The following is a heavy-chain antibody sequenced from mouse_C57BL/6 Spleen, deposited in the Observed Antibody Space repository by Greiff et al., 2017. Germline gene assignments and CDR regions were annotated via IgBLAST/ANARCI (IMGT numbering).Heavy chain of an antibody. J-gene: IGHJ4*01. CDR1: GFTFSSYA. V-gene: IGHV5-4*01. Sequence: DVHLVESGGGLVKPGGSLKLSCAASGFTFSSYAMSWVRQTPEKRLEWVATISDGGSYTYYPDNVKGRFTISRDNAKNNLYLQMSHLKSEDTAMYYCARVYDYDEGYAMDYWGQGTSVTVSS. D-gene: IGHD2-4*01. CDR2: ISDGGSYT. CDR3: ARVYDYDEGYAMDY.